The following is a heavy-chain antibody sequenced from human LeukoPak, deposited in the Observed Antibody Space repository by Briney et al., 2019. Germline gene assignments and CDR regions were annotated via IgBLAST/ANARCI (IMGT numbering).Heavy chain of an antibody. CDR3: AKDLRFNYVWEAGY. Sequence: GGSLRLSCAASGFTFSTYAMSWVRQAPGKGLEWVSAISGSDDNTYYADSVKGRFTISRDNSKNTLYLQLNSLRAEDTAVYYCAKDLRFNYVWEAGYWGQGTLVTVSS. CDR2: ISGSDDNT. D-gene: IGHD3-16*01. J-gene: IGHJ4*02. V-gene: IGHV3-23*01. CDR1: GFTFSTYA.